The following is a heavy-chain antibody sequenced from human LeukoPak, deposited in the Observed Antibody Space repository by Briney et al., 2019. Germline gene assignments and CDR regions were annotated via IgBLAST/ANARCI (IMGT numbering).Heavy chain of an antibody. CDR2: IIPILGIA. D-gene: IGHD5-18*01. V-gene: IGHV1-69*04. CDR3: ARERLRDTAMVSVPQQQYYYYGMDV. J-gene: IGHJ6*02. Sequence: SVKVSCKASEGTFSSYAISWVRQAPGQGLEWMGRIIPILGIANYAQKFQGRVTITADKSTSTAYMELSSLRSEDTAVYYCARERLRDTAMVSVPQQQYYYYGMDVWGQGTTVTVSS. CDR1: EGTFSSYA.